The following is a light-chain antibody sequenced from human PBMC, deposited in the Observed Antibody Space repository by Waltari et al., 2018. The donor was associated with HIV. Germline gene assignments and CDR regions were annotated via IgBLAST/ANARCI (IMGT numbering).Light chain of an antibody. CDR3: QQGYSTPPT. CDR1: QSISSY. CDR2: AES. V-gene: IGKV1-39*01. Sequence: DIQMTQSPSSLSASVGDRVTITCRASQSISSYLNWYQQKPGKAPKFLIYAESSLQSGVPSRFSGSGSGTDFTLTISSLQPEDFATYYCQQGYSTPPTFGQGTKLEIK. J-gene: IGKJ2*01.